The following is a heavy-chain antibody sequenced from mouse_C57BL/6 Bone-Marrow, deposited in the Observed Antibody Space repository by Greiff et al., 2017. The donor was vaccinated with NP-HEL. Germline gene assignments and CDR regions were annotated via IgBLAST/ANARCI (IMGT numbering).Heavy chain of an antibody. Sequence: DVQLQESGPGMVKPSQSLSLTCTVTGYSITSGYDWHWIRHFPGNKLEWMGYISYSGSTNYNPSLKSRISITHDTSKNHFFLKLNSVTTEDTATYYCASRGYGSRRGAMDYWGQGTSVTVSS. CDR1: GYSITSGYD. CDR3: ASRGYGSRRGAMDY. J-gene: IGHJ4*01. D-gene: IGHD1-1*01. CDR2: ISYSGST. V-gene: IGHV3-1*01.